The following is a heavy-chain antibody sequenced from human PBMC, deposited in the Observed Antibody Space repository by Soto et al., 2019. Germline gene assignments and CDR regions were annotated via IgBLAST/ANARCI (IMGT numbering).Heavy chain of an antibody. Sequence: PGGSLRLSCAASGFTFSSYAMSWVRQAPWKGLEWVSAISGSGGSTYYADSVKGRFTISRDNSKNTLYLQMNSLRAEDTAVYYCAKDLSSSWPYYYYYMDVWGKGTTVTVS. J-gene: IGHJ6*03. V-gene: IGHV3-23*01. CDR2: ISGSGGST. CDR1: GFTFSSYA. CDR3: AKDLSSSWPYYYYYMDV. D-gene: IGHD6-13*01.